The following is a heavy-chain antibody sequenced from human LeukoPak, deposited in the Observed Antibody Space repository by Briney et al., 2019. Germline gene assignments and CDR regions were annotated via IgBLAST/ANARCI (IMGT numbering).Heavy chain of an antibody. CDR2: ISGSGGST. Sequence: GGSLRLSCAASGFTVSSNYMSWVRQAPGKGLEWVSAISGSGGSTYYADSVKGRFTISRDNSKNTLYLQMNSLRAEDTAVYYCATGYCSSTSCYRPPWFDPWGQGTLVTVSS. CDR1: GFTVSSNY. D-gene: IGHD2-2*01. J-gene: IGHJ5*02. CDR3: ATGYCSSTSCYRPPWFDP. V-gene: IGHV3-23*01.